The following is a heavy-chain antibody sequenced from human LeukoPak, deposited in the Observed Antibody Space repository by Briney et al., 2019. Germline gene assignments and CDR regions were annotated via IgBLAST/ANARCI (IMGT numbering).Heavy chain of an antibody. J-gene: IGHJ4*02. CDR2: IDPNTGDS. CDR3: ATGSGGVRGRFDY. Sequence: GASVKVSCKASEYTFTGYYIHWVRQAPGQGLEWMGWIDPNTGDSNYVQKFQGRVTMTRDTSMSTVYMELSSLRSEDTAVYYCATGSGGVRGRFDYWGQGTLVTVSS. V-gene: IGHV1-2*02. D-gene: IGHD3-16*01. CDR1: EYTFTGYY.